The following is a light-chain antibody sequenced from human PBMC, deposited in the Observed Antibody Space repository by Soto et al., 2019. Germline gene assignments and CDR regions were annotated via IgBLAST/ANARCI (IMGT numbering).Light chain of an antibody. CDR3: QQYDDWPWT. J-gene: IGKJ1*01. CDR2: GAS. Sequence: EIVLTQSPATLSLSPGERATLSCRASQSVSSYLACYQQKPVQSPRLLISGASTRAADFPARFSGSGSGTEFILTISSLQSEDFAFYYCQQYDDWPWTFGQGTKVDIK. V-gene: IGKV3-15*01. CDR1: QSVSSY.